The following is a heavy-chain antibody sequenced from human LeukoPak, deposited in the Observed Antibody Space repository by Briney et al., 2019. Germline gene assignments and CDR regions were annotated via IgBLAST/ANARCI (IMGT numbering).Heavy chain of an antibody. CDR2: IRQDGSER. D-gene: IGHD6-13*01. J-gene: IGHJ4*02. CDR3: ARGFIAAAGGVGY. CDR1: GFTFSNYW. V-gene: IGHV3-7*01. Sequence: GGSLRLSCAASGFTFSNYWMSWVRQAPGKGLEWVANIRQDGSERYYVDSVKGRFTISRGNAKNSLYLQMNSLRAEDRAAYYCARGFIAAAGGVGYWGQGTLVTVSS.